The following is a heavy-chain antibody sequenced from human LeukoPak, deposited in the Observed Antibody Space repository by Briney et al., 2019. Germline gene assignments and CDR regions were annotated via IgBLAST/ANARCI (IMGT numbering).Heavy chain of an antibody. V-gene: IGHV3-13*01. CDR2: VGIVGDT. J-gene: IGHJ3*02. CDR3: AREGRGSSADAFDI. CDR1: GFTFSSYE. D-gene: IGHD3-16*01. Sequence: GGSLRLSCAASGFTFSSYEMHWVRQVAGEGLEWVSAVGIVGDTFYSGSVKGRFTISRENAENSLFLQMNSLRAGDTAVYYCAREGRGSSADAFDIWGQGTMVTVSS.